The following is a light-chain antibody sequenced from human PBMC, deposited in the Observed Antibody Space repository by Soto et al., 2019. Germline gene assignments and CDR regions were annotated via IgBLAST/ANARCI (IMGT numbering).Light chain of an antibody. Sequence: QSALTQPASVSGSPGQSITISCTGTSSDVGGYNYVSWYQQHPGKAPKLMIYEVSNRPSGVSNRFSGSKSGNTASLTISGLQAEYEADYYCSSSTSIRTVFGTGPKFTVL. CDR2: EVS. V-gene: IGLV2-14*01. J-gene: IGLJ1*01. CDR1: SSDVGGYNY. CDR3: SSSTSIRTV.